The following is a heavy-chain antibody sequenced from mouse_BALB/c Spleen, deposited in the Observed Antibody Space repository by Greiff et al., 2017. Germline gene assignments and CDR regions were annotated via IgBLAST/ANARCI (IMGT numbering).Heavy chain of an antibody. Sequence: EVQLQQSGTVLARPGASVKMSCKASGYSFTSYWMHWVKQRPGQGLEWIGAIYPGNSDTSYNQKFKGKAKLTAVTSASTAYMELSSLTNEDSAVYYCTRGTFTTADYWGQGTTLTVSS. D-gene: IGHD1-2*01. CDR3: TRGTFTTADY. CDR2: IYPGNSDT. CDR1: GYSFTSYW. J-gene: IGHJ2*01. V-gene: IGHV1-5*01.